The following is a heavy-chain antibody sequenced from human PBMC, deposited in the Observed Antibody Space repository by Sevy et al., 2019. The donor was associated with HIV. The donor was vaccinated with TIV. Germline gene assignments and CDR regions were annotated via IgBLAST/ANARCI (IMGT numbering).Heavy chain of an antibody. CDR3: ARDYCAFDY. CDR1: GFTFSSYW. Sequence: QQLGSLRLSCAASGFTFSSYWMTWVRQAPGKGLEWVANIKQDGSADYYVDSVKGRFTISRDNTENSLFLQMNSLRVEDTAVYYCARDYCAFDYWGQGTLVTVSS. D-gene: IGHD2-21*01. CDR2: IKQDGSAD. J-gene: IGHJ4*02. V-gene: IGHV3-7*01.